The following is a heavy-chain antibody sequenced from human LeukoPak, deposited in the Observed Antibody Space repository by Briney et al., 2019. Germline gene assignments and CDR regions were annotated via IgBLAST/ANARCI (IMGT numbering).Heavy chain of an antibody. CDR3: ARGWEPEDAFDI. V-gene: IGHV3-48*03. J-gene: IGHJ3*02. CDR1: GFTFDNYE. Sequence: GGSLRLSCVASGFTFDNYEMNWVRQAPGKGLEWISYISSSGSTIYYRDSVKGRFTISRDNAKNSLYLQMNSLRADDTALYYCARGWEPEDAFDIWGQGTMVTVSS. D-gene: IGHD1-26*01. CDR2: ISSSGSTI.